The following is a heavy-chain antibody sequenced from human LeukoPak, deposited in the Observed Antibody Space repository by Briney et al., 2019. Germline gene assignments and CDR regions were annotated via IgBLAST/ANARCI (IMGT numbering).Heavy chain of an antibody. V-gene: IGHV1-69*13. J-gene: IGHJ4*02. CDR2: IIPIFGTA. CDR1: GGTFSSYA. CDR3: AKDGMATIEEELDY. D-gene: IGHD5-24*01. Sequence: GASVKVSCKASGGTFSSYAISWVRQAPGQGLEWMGGIIPIFGTANYAQKFQGRVTITADESTSTAYMELSSLRSEDTAVYYCAKDGMATIEEELDYWGQGTLVTVSS.